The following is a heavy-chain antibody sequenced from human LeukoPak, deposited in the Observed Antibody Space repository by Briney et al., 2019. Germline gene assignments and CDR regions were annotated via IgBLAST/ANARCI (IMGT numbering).Heavy chain of an antibody. V-gene: IGHV3-23*01. CDR3: AKVRGSGSCYRRGYFDY. J-gene: IGHJ4*02. D-gene: IGHD3-10*01. Sequence: GGSLRLSCAASGFTFSSYDMSWVRQAPGKGLEWVSAISGSGGSTYYADSVKGRFTISRDNSRNTLYLQMNSLRAEDTAVYYCAKVRGSGSCYRRGYFDYWGQGTLVTVSS. CDR1: GFTFSSYD. CDR2: ISGSGGST.